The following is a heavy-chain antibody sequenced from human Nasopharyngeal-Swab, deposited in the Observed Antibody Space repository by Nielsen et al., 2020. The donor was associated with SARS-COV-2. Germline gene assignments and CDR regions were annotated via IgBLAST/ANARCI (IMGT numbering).Heavy chain of an antibody. V-gene: IGHV2-5*02. D-gene: IGHD3-3*01. CDR1: VFSLRPTAVG. J-gene: IGHJ4*02. CDR3: AHRPPTMFGPYIDY. Sequence: SGPTLVTPTHTLTLTCTFSVFSLRPTAVGVVWIRQPPGNALECLAFTYWDDDKRYISSLKSRLTITKDTSKNQVVLTMTNMNPVDTATYYCAHRPPTMFGPYIDYWGQGTLVTVSS. CDR2: TYWDDDK.